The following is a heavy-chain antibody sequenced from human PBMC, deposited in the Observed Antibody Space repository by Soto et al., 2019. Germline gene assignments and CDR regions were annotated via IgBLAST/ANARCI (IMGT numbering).Heavy chain of an antibody. V-gene: IGHV1-69*13. D-gene: IGHD2-2*01. CDR2: IIPVSGAA. Sequence: SVKVSCKASGGTFGSYAFSWVRQAPGQGLEWMGGIIPVSGAAHYAQKFQGRVTITADESTSTAYMELSSLSSQDTAVYYCATALGCRSTSCTLDYWGQGTQVTVSS. J-gene: IGHJ4*02. CDR1: GGTFGSYA. CDR3: ATALGCRSTSCTLDY.